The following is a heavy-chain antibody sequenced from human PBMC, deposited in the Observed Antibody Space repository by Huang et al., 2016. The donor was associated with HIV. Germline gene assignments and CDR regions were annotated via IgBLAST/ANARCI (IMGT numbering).Heavy chain of an antibody. CDR2: ISYNGSSK. J-gene: IGHJ3*02. V-gene: IGHV3-30*18. D-gene: IGHD3-22*01. CDR3: TKGHYYDTNGYVAFDI. CDR1: SFTFSNFA. Sequence: QVQLVESGGGVVRPGRSLRLSCAASSFTFSNFAMHWVRQVPGKGLGWMVVISYNGSSKHYADSWTGRLTISRDNSNNTLYLQMNSLTVEDTAVYYCTKGHYYDTNGYVAFDIWGQGTMVTVSS.